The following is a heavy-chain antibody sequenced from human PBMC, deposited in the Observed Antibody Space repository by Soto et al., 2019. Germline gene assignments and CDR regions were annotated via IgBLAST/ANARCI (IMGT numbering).Heavy chain of an antibody. V-gene: IGHV1-18*01. J-gene: IGHJ4*02. D-gene: IGHD1-7*01. CDR1: GGTFSSYA. CDR2: IIAINGTT. CDR3: ARDPHSSAGTTSDY. Sequence: ASVKVSCKASGGTFSSYAISWVRQAPGQGLEWMGWIIAINGTTNYAQKLQGRVTMTTDTSTSTAYMELRSLRSDDTAVYYCARDPHSSAGTTSDYWGQGTLVTVSS.